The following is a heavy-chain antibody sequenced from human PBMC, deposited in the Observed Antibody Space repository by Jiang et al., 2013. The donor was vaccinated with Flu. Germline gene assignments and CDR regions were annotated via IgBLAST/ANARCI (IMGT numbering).Heavy chain of an antibody. Sequence: EWIGSIYYSGNTYYNPSLKSRVTISVDTSKNQFSLKLSSVTAAETAVYYCARIVAVAGMTQYYYYGMDVWGQGTTVTVSS. CDR2: IYYSGNT. V-gene: IGHV4-39*01. CDR3: ARIVAVAGMTQYYYYGMDV. J-gene: IGHJ6*02. D-gene: IGHD6-19*01.